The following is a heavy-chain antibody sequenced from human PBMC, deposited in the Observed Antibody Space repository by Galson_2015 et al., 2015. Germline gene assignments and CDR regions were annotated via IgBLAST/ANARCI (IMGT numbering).Heavy chain of an antibody. CDR3: ARSGQLVNWFDP. CDR1: GYTCTGYY. D-gene: IGHD6-13*01. J-gene: IGHJ5*02. Sequence: SVKVSCKASGYTCTGYYMHWVRQAPGQGLEWMGWINPNSGGTNYAQKFQGWVTMTRDTSISTAYMELSRLRSDDTAVYYCARSGQLVNWFDPWGQGTLVTVSS. CDR2: INPNSGGT. V-gene: IGHV1-2*04.